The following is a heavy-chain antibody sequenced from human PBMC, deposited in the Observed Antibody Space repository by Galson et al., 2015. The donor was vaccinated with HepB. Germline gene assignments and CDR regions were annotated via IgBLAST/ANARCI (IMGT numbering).Heavy chain of an antibody. CDR1: GFVFSSYG. D-gene: IGHD5/OR15-5a*01. CDR2: IWYDGSKE. Sequence: SLRLSCATSGFVFSSYGMNWVRQAPGKGLEWVAVIWYDGSKEYYADSVKGRFTVSRDNSKGTMFLQMDSLRAEDTGLYYCARETNSVYDRYCYFDLWGRGTPVIVSS. V-gene: IGHV3-33*01. CDR3: ARETNSVYDRYCYFDL. J-gene: IGHJ2*01.